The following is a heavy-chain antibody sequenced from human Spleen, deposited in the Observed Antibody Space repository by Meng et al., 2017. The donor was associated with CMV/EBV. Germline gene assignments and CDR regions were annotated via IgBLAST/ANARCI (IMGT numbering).Heavy chain of an antibody. CDR3: AGGIGYSYGNGDY. CDR2: INHSGST. J-gene: IGHJ4*02. V-gene: IGHV4-34*01. D-gene: IGHD5-18*01. CDR1: GGSFSGYY. Sequence: VQRQQWGAGLLKPSETLSLTCAVYGGSFSGYYWSWIRQPPGKGLEWIGEINHSGSTNYNPSLKSRVTISVDTSKNQFSLKLSSVTAADTAVYYCAGGIGYSYGNGDYWGQGTLVTVSS.